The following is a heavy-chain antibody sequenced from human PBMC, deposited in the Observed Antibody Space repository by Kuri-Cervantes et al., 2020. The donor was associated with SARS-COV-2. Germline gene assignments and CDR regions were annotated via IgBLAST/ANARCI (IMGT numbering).Heavy chain of an antibody. D-gene: IGHD2-15*01. V-gene: IGHV3-23*01. Sequence: GESLKISCAASGFTFSSYAMSWVRQAPGKGLEWVSAISGSGGSTYYADSVKGRFTISRDNSKNTLYLQMNSLRTEDTAVYYCAKDQHGIVVVVAAIEYWGQGTLVTVSS. CDR1: GFTFSSYA. J-gene: IGHJ4*02. CDR2: ISGSGGST. CDR3: AKDQHGIVVVVAAIEY.